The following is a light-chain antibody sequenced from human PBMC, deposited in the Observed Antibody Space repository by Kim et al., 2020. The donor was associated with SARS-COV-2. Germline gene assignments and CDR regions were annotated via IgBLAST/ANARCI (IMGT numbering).Light chain of an antibody. CDR1: QTVNSNY. CDR2: AAS. CDR3: QQHGSSPLT. V-gene: IGKV3-20*01. J-gene: IGKJ4*01. Sequence: SPVERAPLSCRASQTVNSNYLAWYQQQPGRAPRLLIFAASSRATGIPDRFSGSGSGTDFTLTISRLEPEDFAVYYCQQHGSSPLTFGGGTKVDIK.